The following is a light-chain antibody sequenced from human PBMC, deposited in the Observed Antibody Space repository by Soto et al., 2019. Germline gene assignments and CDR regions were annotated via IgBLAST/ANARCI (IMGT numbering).Light chain of an antibody. CDR1: QSISSY. CDR2: AAS. Sequence: DIQMTQSPSSLSASVGDRVTITCRASQSISSYLNWYQQKPGKAPKLLIYAASSLQSRVPSRFSSSGSGTYVTLTISSLQPEDFATYSCQQSYSNPHTFGQGTKLEIK. V-gene: IGKV1-39*01. CDR3: QQSYSNPHT. J-gene: IGKJ2*01.